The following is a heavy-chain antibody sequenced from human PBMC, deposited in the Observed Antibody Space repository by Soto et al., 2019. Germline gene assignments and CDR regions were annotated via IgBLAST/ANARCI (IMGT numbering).Heavy chain of an antibody. CDR3: SHRFCSGGSCFDAFDI. CDR2: IYWDDDK. D-gene: IGHD2-15*01. Sequence: SGPTLVNPTQTLTLTCTFSGFSLSTSGVGVGWIRQPPGKALEWLALIYWDDDKRYSPSLKSRLTITKDTSKNQVVLTMTNMEPVDTATYYCSHRFCSGGSCFDAFDIWGQGTMGTVS. CDR1: GFSLSTSGVG. J-gene: IGHJ3*02. V-gene: IGHV2-5*02.